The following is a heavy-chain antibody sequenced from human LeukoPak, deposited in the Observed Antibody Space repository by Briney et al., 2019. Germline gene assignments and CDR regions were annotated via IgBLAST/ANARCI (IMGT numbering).Heavy chain of an antibody. CDR1: GFTFSGYA. D-gene: IGHD3-10*01. CDR2: ISGSGGST. CDR3: AKGCELFRRDTYFNF. J-gene: IGHJ4*02. Sequence: PGGSLRLSCAASGFTFSGYAMSWVRQAPGKGLEWVSVISGSGGSTYYADSVKGRFTISRDNSKSTLYLQMNSLRAEDTAVYYCAKGCELFRRDTYFNFWGQETLVTVSS. V-gene: IGHV3-23*01.